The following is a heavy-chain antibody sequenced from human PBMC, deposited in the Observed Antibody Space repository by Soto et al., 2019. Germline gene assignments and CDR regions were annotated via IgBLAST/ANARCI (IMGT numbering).Heavy chain of an antibody. V-gene: IGHV4-30-4*01. J-gene: IGHJ4*02. Sequence: PSETLSLTCTVSGGSISSGDYYWSWIRQPPGKGLEWIGYIHYSGSTYYNPSLKSRVTISVDTSKNQFSLKLSSVTAADTAVYYCARDGSGSYRFDYWGQGTLVTVSS. CDR1: GGSISSGDYY. D-gene: IGHD3-10*01. CDR2: IHYSGST. CDR3: ARDGSGSYRFDY.